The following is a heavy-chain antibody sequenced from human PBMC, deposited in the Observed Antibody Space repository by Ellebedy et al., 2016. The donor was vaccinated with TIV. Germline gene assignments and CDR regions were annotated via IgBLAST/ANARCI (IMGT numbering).Heavy chain of an antibody. Sequence: ASVKVSCXASGFTFTSYDINWVRQTTGQGLEWMGWMNPNSGNTGYAQKFQGRVTMTRNTSISTAYMELSSLRSDDTAVYYCASGRGYYDSSGPFDYWGQGTLVTVSS. CDR3: ASGRGYYDSSGPFDY. CDR2: MNPNSGNT. J-gene: IGHJ4*02. V-gene: IGHV1-8*01. CDR1: GFTFTSYD. D-gene: IGHD3-22*01.